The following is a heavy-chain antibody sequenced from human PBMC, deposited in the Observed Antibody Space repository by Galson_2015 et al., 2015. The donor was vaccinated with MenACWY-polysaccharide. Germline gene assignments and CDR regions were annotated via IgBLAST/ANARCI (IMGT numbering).Heavy chain of an antibody. V-gene: IGHV6-1*01. CDR1: GDSVSSNSAA. CDR3: ARTCPPYSRTWYECFDY. D-gene: IGHD6-13*01. CDR2: TYYRSKWYH. J-gene: IGHJ4*02. Sequence: CAISGDSVSSNSAAWNWIRQSPSRGLEWLGRTYYRSKWYHDYPVSVKGRITINPDTSKNQFSLQLNSVTPDDTALYYCARTCPPYSRTWYECFDYWDQGTLVTVSS.